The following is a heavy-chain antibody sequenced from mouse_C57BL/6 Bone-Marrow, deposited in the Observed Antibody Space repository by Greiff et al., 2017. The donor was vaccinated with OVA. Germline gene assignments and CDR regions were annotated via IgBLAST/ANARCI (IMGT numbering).Heavy chain of an antibody. CDR1: GFTITNTY. CDR2: IDPANGNT. J-gene: IGHJ2*01. V-gene: IGHV14-3*01. CDR3: RITTVGATRSYFDY. D-gene: IGHD1-1*01. Sequence: VQLQQSVAELVRPGASVKLSCTASGFTITNTYMHWVKQRPEQGLEWIGRIDPANGNTKYAPKFQGKATITADTSSNTAYLQLSSLTSEDTAIYDSRITTVGATRSYFDYWGQGTTLTVSS.